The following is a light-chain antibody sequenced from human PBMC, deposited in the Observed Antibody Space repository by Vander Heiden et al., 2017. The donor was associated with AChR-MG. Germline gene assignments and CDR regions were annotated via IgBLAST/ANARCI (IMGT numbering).Light chain of an antibody. CDR1: VLGNKF. CDR2: KNN. V-gene: IGLV3-1*01. CDR3: QASGSGVV. Sequence: SYDLIQPPSVSVPAGETASITCSGAVLGNKFANWDQQKPGQSPVLLIYKNNKRPAGIPARFSGSTSGNIVTLTISATQAMDEADYYWQASGSGVVFGGGTKLTVL. J-gene: IGLJ2*01.